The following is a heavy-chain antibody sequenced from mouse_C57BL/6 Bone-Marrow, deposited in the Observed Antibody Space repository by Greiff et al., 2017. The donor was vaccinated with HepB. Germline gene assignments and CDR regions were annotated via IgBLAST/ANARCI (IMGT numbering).Heavy chain of an antibody. J-gene: IGHJ2*01. CDR3: ARDRPFDY. Sequence: VQLQQSGPELVKPGASVKISCKASGYAFSSSWMNWVKQRPGKGLEWIGRIYPGDGDTNYNGKFKGKATLTADKSSSTAYMQLSSLTSEDSAVYLCARDRPFDYWGQGTTLTVSS. CDR2: IYPGDGDT. CDR1: GYAFSSSW. V-gene: IGHV1-82*01.